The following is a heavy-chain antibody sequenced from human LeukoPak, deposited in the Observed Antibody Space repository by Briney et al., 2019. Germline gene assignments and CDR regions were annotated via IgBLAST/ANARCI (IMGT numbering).Heavy chain of an antibody. CDR1: GFTFRNYA. V-gene: IGHV3-23*01. CDR3: AKFKGHYYYDSSGYCDN. J-gene: IGHJ4*02. CDR2: ISAADGDNT. D-gene: IGHD3-22*01. Sequence: GGSLRLSCAASGFTFRNYAMGWVRQAPGKGLEWVSVISAADGDNTYYADSVKGRFSISRDNSNYTLHLRMNSLRAEDTAVFYCAKFKGHYYYDSSGYCDNWGQGALVTVSS.